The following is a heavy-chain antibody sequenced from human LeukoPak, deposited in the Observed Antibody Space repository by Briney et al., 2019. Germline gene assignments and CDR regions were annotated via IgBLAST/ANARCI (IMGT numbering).Heavy chain of an antibody. D-gene: IGHD2-8*01. J-gene: IGHJ6*02. Sequence: PSQTLSLTCTVSGGSISSYYWSWIRQPPGKGLEGIGHMYYSGSTNYNPSLKSRITMSVDTSKNQFSLKLSSVTAADTAMYCCAKTLMGLSYYYGMEVWGQGTTVTVSS. V-gene: IGHV4-59*01. CDR3: AKTLMGLSYYYGMEV. CDR1: GGSISSYY. CDR2: MYYSGST.